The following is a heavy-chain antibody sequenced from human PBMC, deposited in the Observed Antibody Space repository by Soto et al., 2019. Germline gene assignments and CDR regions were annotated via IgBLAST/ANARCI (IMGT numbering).Heavy chain of an antibody. Sequence: AGSPRLSCAACVFPLSSYAMSWVRQAPGKGLEWVSAISGSGGSTYYADSVKGRFTISRDNSKNTLYLQMNSLRAEDTAVYYCAKDKELYSSGWYYFDYWGQGTLVTVSS. V-gene: IGHV3-23*01. CDR1: VFPLSSYA. D-gene: IGHD6-19*01. CDR3: AKDKELYSSGWYYFDY. CDR2: ISGSGGST. J-gene: IGHJ4*02.